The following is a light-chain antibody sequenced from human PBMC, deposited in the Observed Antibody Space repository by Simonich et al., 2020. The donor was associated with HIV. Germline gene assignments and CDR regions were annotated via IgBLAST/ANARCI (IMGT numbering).Light chain of an antibody. CDR1: QSLVPSDGNTY. CDR2: KVS. V-gene: IGKV2-30*02. CDR3: MQSIQLPPT. Sequence: DVVMTQSPLSLPVTLGQPASISCRSSQSLVPSDGNTYLNWFKQRPGQSPRRLFYKVSNRDSGVPDRFSGSGSGTDFTLKISRVEAEDVGVYYCMQSIQLPPTFGGGTKVEIK. J-gene: IGKJ4*01.